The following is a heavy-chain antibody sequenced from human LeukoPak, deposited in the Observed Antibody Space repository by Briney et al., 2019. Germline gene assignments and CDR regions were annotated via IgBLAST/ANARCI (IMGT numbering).Heavy chain of an antibody. CDR1: GGSFSGYY. CDR2: IYHSGST. J-gene: IGHJ6*04. V-gene: IGHV4-34*01. Sequence: PSETLSLTCAVYGGSFSGYYWGWIRQPPGKGLEWIGEIYHSGSTNYNPSLKSRVTISVDASKDQFSLKLSSVTAADTAVYYCARDYYYGMDVWGKGTTVTVSS. CDR3: ARDYYYGMDV.